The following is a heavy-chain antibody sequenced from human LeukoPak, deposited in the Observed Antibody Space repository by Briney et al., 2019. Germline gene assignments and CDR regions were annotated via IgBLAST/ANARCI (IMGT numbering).Heavy chain of an antibody. V-gene: IGHV4-39*07. CDR3: ARVFSGAIDY. D-gene: IGHD1-14*01. CDR1: GGSISSNSFY. CDR2: IYYSGNT. J-gene: IGHJ4*02. Sequence: SETLSLTCTVSGGSISSNSFYWGWLRQPPVKGLEWIGSIYYSGNTYYNSSLKSRVTISVDTSKNQFSLKLSSVTAADTAVYYCARVFSGAIDYWGQGTLVTVSS.